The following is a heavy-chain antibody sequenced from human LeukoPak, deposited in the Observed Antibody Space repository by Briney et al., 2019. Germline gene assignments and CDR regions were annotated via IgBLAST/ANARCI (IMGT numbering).Heavy chain of an antibody. J-gene: IGHJ4*02. D-gene: IGHD3-16*01. V-gene: IGHV1-2*02. Sequence: GASVKVSCKASGYTFTDYYIHWVRRAPGQGLEWMGWIDPRGGGTRCTQKFQGRVTMTRDTSISTVYLDLSGLTFDDTAVYYCATDNYGTLDYWGQGTLVTVSS. CDR3: ATDNYGTLDY. CDR1: GYTFTDYY. CDR2: IDPRGGGT.